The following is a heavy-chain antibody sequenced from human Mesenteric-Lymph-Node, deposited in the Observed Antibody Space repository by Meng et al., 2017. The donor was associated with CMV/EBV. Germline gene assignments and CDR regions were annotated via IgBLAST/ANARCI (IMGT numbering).Heavy chain of an antibody. CDR1: RFIFSDYY. J-gene: IGHJ4*02. CDR3: ARRRDYFDY. CDR2: ISLSGSTT. V-gene: IGHV3-11*01. Sequence: GESLKISCAASRFIFSDYYMSWIRQAPGEGLEWLAYISLSGSTTHYADSVKGRFTISRDNAKNSLYLQMNSLTAEDTAVYYCARRRDYFDYWGQGALVTVSS.